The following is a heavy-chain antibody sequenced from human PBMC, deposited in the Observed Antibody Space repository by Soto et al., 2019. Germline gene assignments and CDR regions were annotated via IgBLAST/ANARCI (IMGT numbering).Heavy chain of an antibody. CDR1: GYTLTSYY. Sequence: ASVKVSCTESGYTLTSYYMHWVRQAPGQGLEWMGIINPSGGSTSYAQKFQGRVTMTRDTSTSTVYMELSSLRSEDTAVYYCARVRGIAYVAFDIWGQGTMVTVSS. CDR2: INPSGGST. J-gene: IGHJ3*02. CDR3: ARVRGIAYVAFDI. V-gene: IGHV1-46*01. D-gene: IGHD6-13*01.